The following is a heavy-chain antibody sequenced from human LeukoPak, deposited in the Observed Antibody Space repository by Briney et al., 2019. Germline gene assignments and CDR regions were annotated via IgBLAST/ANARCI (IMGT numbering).Heavy chain of an antibody. J-gene: IGHJ5*02. CDR2: VYTSGST. D-gene: IGHD2-15*01. V-gene: IGHV4-4*07. CDR3: ARDTGILSWFDP. Sequence: SETLSLTCTVSGGSISSYYWTWIRQPAGKGLEWIGRVYTSGSTNYNPSLKSRVTISVDTSKNQFSLKLSSVTAADTAVYYCARDTGILSWFDPWGQGTLVTVSS. CDR1: GGSISSYY.